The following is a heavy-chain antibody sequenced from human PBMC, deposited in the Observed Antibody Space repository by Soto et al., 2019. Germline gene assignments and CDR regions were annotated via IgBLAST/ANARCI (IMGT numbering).Heavy chain of an antibody. J-gene: IGHJ1*01. Sequence: PGGSLRLSCAASGFTFSSYSMNWVRQAPGKGLEWVSYTSSSSSTIYYADFVKGRFTISRDNAKNSLNLKMNSLRDEDTAVYYCARDSQEAEYNIVVVVAEPEYFQHWGQGTLVTVSS. V-gene: IGHV3-48*02. CDR2: TSSSSSTI. D-gene: IGHD2-15*01. CDR3: ARDSQEAEYNIVVVVAEPEYFQH. CDR1: GFTFSSYS.